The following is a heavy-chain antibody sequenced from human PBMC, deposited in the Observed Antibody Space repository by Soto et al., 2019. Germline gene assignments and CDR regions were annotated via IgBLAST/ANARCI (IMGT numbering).Heavy chain of an antibody. D-gene: IGHD1-26*01. Sequence: QVQLVESGGGVVQTGRSLRLSCAASGFTFTTSAMHWVRQAPGKGLEWVAVISYDGGNKSYGDSVKGRFTISRDNSKSTLYLQMNSLRAGDTAVYYCARHQVSGVWEIDLWGQGTLVTVSS. CDR3: ARHQVSGVWEIDL. CDR1: GFTFTTSA. V-gene: IGHV3-30-3*01. J-gene: IGHJ5*02. CDR2: ISYDGGNK.